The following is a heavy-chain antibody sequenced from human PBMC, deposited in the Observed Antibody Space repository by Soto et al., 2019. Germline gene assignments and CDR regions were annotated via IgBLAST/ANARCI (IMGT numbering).Heavy chain of an antibody. D-gene: IGHD6-19*01. CDR3: AKDTTPRIGRIAVAGPYDY. J-gene: IGHJ4*02. V-gene: IGHV3-23*01. CDR1: GFTFSSYA. Sequence: GGSLRLSCAASGFTFSSYAMSWVRQAPGKGLEWVSAISGSGGSTYYADSVKGRFTISRDNSKNTLYLQMNSLRAEDTAVYYCAKDTTPRIGRIAVAGPYDYWGQGTLVTVSS. CDR2: ISGSGGST.